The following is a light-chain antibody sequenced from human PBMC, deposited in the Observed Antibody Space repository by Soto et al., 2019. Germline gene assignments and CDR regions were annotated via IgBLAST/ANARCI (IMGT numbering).Light chain of an antibody. CDR3: SSYVGATTRV. CDR2: EVS. V-gene: IGLV2-14*01. Sequence: QSALTQPASVSGSPGQSITISCTGTTSDVGTYDYVSWYQHQPGKAPKVMIYEVSNRPSGVSDRFSGSKSGNTASLTISGLQAEDEADYYCSSYVGATTRVFGTGTQLTVL. CDR1: TSDVGTYDY. J-gene: IGLJ1*01.